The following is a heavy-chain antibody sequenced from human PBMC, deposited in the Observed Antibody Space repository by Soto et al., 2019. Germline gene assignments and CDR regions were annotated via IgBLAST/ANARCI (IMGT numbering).Heavy chain of an antibody. V-gene: IGHV1-69*06. Sequence: SVKVSCKASGCTFSSYAISCVRQAPGQVLEWMGGIIPIFGTANYAQKFQGRVTITADKSTSTAYMELSSLRSEDTAVYYCARDLREGTIFGNYYYGMDVWGQGTTVTAP. J-gene: IGHJ6*02. CDR2: IIPIFGTA. CDR1: GCTFSSYA. D-gene: IGHD3-3*01. CDR3: ARDLREGTIFGNYYYGMDV.